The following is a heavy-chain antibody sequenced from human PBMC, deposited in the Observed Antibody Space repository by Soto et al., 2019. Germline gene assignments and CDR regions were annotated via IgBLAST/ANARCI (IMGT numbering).Heavy chain of an antibody. CDR3: ARGLTLAADY. V-gene: IGHV1-18*01. J-gene: IGHJ4*02. CDR1: GYTFASYG. Sequence: ASVKVSCKASGYTFASYGISWVRQAPGQGLEWMGWISAYNGNTNYAQKLQGRVTITRDTSASTAYMELSSLRSEDTAVYYCARGLTLAADYWGQGTLVTVSS. CDR2: ISAYNGNT.